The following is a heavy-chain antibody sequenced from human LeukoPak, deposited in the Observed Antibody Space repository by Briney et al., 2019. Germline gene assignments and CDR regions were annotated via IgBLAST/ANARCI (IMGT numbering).Heavy chain of an antibody. V-gene: IGHV3-33*01. CDR3: ARSIGATHFDY. Sequence: GGSLRLSCAASGFTFSSYGMHWVRQAPGKGLEWVAVIWYDGSNKYYADSVKGRFTISRDNSKNTLYLQMNSLRAEDTAVCYCARSIGATHFDYWGQGTLVTVSS. J-gene: IGHJ4*02. D-gene: IGHD1-26*01. CDR1: GFTFSSYG. CDR2: IWYDGSNK.